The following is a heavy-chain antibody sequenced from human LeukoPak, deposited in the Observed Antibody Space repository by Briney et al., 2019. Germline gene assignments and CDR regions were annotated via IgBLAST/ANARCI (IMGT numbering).Heavy chain of an antibody. J-gene: IGHJ4*02. CDR3: ARINYDSSGTFDY. V-gene: IGHV3-7*01. CDR1: GFTFSSYW. D-gene: IGHD3-22*01. Sequence: PGGSLRLSCAASGFTFSSYWMTWVRQAPGKGLEWVANIKQDGSEKYYVDSVKGRFTISRDNAKNSLFLQMNSLRAEDMAVYYCARINYDSSGTFDYWGQGTLVTVSS. CDR2: IKQDGSEK.